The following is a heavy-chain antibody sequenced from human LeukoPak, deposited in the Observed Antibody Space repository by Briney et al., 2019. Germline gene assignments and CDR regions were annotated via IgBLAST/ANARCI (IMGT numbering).Heavy chain of an antibody. CDR3: AKEANLAGYFDY. CDR1: GFTFSSYA. D-gene: IGHD3-10*01. Sequence: GGSLRLSCAASGFTFSSYAMRWVRQAPGKGLEWISSISGSGGSTNPADSVKGRLTISRDNSKNTLYLQMNSLRAEDTAVYYCAKEANLAGYFDYWGQGTLVTVSS. V-gene: IGHV3-23*01. CDR2: ISGSGGST. J-gene: IGHJ4*02.